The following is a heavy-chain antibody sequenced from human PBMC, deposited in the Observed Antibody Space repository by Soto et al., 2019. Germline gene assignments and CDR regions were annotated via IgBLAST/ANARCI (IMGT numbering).Heavy chain of an antibody. D-gene: IGHD6-19*01. J-gene: IGHJ4*02. Sequence: QVQLVQSGAEVKKPGASVKVSCKASGYTFTSYAMHWVRQAPGQSLEWMGWINAGNGNTKYSQKFQGRVTITRDTSASTAYMELSSLRSEDTAVYYCARDTPIAVAGRPIDYWGQGTLVTVSS. V-gene: IGHV1-3*01. CDR2: INAGNGNT. CDR1: GYTFTSYA. CDR3: ARDTPIAVAGRPIDY.